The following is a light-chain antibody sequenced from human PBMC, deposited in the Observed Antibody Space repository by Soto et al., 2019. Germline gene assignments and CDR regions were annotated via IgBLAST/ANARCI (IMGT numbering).Light chain of an antibody. J-gene: IGKJ1*01. V-gene: IGKV1-5*01. Sequence: DIQLIQSPSSLSASVGDRVTITCRASQSISSWLAWYQQKPGKAPKLLIYDASSLESGVPSRFSGSGSGTEFTLTISSLQPDDFATYYCQQYNSYSWTSGQGTKVDIK. CDR1: QSISSW. CDR3: QQYNSYSWT. CDR2: DAS.